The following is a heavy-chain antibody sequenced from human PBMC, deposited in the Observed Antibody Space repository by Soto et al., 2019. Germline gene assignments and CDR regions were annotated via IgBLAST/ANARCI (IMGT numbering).Heavy chain of an antibody. V-gene: IGHV1-3*01. Sequence: ASVKVSCKASGYTFTGYAMHWVHQAPGQRLEWMGWINAGNGNTKYSQKFQGRVTITRDTSASTAYMELSSLRSEDTALFYCAGAGPYSDYYYYGMDVWGQGTTVTVSS. D-gene: IGHD6-19*01. J-gene: IGHJ6*02. CDR1: GYTFTGYA. CDR3: AGAGPYSDYYYYGMDV. CDR2: INAGNGNT.